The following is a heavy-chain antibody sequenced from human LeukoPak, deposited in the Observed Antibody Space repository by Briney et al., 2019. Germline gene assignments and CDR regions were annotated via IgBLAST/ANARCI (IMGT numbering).Heavy chain of an antibody. V-gene: IGHV1-18*01. CDR3: ARSKCSGYYESYFDY. CDR2: ISAYNGNT. J-gene: IGHJ4*02. D-gene: IGHD3-22*01. CDR1: GYTFTSYG. Sequence: GASVKVSCKASGYTFTSYGISWVRQAPGQGLEWMGWISAYNGNTNYAQKLQGRVTMTTDTSTSTAYMELRSLRSDDTAVYYCARSKCSGYYESYFDYWGQGTLVTVSS.